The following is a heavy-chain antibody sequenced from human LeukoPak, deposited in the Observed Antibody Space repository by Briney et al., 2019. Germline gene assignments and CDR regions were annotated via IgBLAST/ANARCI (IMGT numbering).Heavy chain of an antibody. CDR2: IGYDGSNK. D-gene: IGHD5-24*01. V-gene: IGHV3-30*02. Sequence: GGSLRLSCVASGFTFSSYGIHWVRQAPGKGLEWVAFIGYDGSNKYYRDSVKGRFTISRDNSKNTPYLQMNSLRAEDTAVYYCAKDGYNYYVDYWGQGTLVTVSS. CDR1: GFTFSSYG. CDR3: AKDGYNYYVDY. J-gene: IGHJ4*02.